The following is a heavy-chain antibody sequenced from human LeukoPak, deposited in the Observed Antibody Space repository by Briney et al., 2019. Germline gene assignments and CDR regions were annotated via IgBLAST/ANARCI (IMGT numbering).Heavy chain of an antibody. CDR3: AREASSDYYYYYGMDV. Sequence: GGSLRLSCAASGFTFSSYAMHWVRQAPGKGVEWVAVISYDGSNKYYADSVKGRFTISRDNSKNTLYLQMNSLRAEDTAVYYCAREASSDYYYYYGMDVWGQGTTVTVSS. D-gene: IGHD6-19*01. J-gene: IGHJ6*02. CDR1: GFTFSSYA. V-gene: IGHV3-30*04. CDR2: ISYDGSNK.